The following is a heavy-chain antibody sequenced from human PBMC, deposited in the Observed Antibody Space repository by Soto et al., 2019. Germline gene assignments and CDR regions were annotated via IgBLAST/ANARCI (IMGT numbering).Heavy chain of an antibody. D-gene: IGHD3-22*01. CDR2: ISVHNGAT. CDR1: GYRFTSHG. V-gene: IGHV1-18*01. J-gene: IGHJ3*02. Sequence: QVKLVQSGAEVSKAGASVQVSCKASGYRFTSHGISWVRQAPGQGLEWMGWISVHNGATNYAQKLQGRVTMTTDTSTSTAYMELRSLRSDDTAVYYCARGSSSGFGFDIWGQGTMVTVSS. CDR3: ARGSSSGFGFDI.